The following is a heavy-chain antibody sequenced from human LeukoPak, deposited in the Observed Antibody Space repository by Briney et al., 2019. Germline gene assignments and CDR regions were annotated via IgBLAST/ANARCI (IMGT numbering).Heavy chain of an antibody. D-gene: IGHD1-26*01. V-gene: IGHV6-1*01. Sequence: SQTLSLTCALSGDSVSSNSAAWNWVRQSPSRGLEWLGRTYYRSKWYNNYAVSVKSRITINPDTSKNQFSLQLNSVTPEDTAMYYCARTTYSGSFMFDYWGQGTLVTVSS. J-gene: IGHJ4*02. CDR3: ARTTYSGSFMFDY. CDR1: GDSVSSNSAA. CDR2: TYYRSKWYN.